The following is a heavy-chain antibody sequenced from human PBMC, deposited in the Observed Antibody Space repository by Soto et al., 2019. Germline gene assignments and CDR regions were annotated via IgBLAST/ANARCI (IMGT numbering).Heavy chain of an antibody. CDR2: ISWNSGSI. Sequence: PGGSLRLSCAASGFTFDDYAMHWVRQAPGRGLEWVSGISWNSGSIGYADSVKGRFTISRDNAKNSLYLQMISLRAEDTALYYCAKERYTLVGATKGDAFDIWGQGTMVTVSS. CDR3: AKERYTLVGATKGDAFDI. CDR1: GFTFDDYA. D-gene: IGHD1-26*01. J-gene: IGHJ3*02. V-gene: IGHV3-9*01.